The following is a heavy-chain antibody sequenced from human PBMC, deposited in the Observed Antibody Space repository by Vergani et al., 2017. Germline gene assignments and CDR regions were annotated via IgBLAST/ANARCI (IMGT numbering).Heavy chain of an antibody. CDR2: ISGSGGST. CDR3: AKDMMRRVGVVVPAATNWFDP. CDR1: GFTFSSYA. Sequence: EVQLLESGGGLVQPGGSLRLSCAASGFTFSSYAMSWVRQAPGKGLEWVSAISGSGGSTYYADSVKGRFTISRDNAKNSLYLQMNSLRAEDTALYYCAKDMMRRVGVVVPAATNWFDPWGQGTLVTVSS. J-gene: IGHJ5*02. D-gene: IGHD2-2*01. V-gene: IGHV3-23*01.